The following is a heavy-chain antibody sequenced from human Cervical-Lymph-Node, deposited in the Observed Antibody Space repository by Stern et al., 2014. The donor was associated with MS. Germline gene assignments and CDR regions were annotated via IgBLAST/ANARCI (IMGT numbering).Heavy chain of an antibody. Sequence: EVQLVESGGGLIQPGRSLKLSCAASGFTFDDYAMHWVRQAPGKGLEWVSGIAWNSGNLDYADSVKGRFTISRDNAKNSLYLQMNSLRPEDTAFYYCVKDMFLDSYGSFDSWGQGTLVTVSS. J-gene: IGHJ4*02. CDR1: GFTFDDYA. V-gene: IGHV3-9*01. D-gene: IGHD5-18*01. CDR2: IAWNSGNL. CDR3: VKDMFLDSYGSFDS.